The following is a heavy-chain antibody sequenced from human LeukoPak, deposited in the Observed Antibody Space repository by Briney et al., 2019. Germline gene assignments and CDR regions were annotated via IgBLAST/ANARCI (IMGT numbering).Heavy chain of an antibody. V-gene: IGHV3-30-3*01. J-gene: IGHJ4*02. CDR1: GFTFSSYA. CDR3: ARGEGSSWYYYFDY. Sequence: GGSLRLSCAASGFTFSSYAMHWVRQAPGKGLEWVAVISYDGSNKYYADSVKGRFTISRDNSKNTLYLQMNSLRAEDTAVYYCARGEGSSWYYYFDYWGQGTLVTVSS. CDR2: ISYDGSNK. D-gene: IGHD6-13*01.